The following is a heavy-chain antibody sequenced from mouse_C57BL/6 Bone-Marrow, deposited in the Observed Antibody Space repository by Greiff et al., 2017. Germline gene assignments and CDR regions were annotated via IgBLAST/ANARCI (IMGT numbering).Heavy chain of an antibody. D-gene: IGHD5-1-1*01. CDR1: GFTFSDYG. CDR3: ARSNTPWFAY. CDR2: ISSGSSTI. V-gene: IGHV5-17*01. J-gene: IGHJ3*01. Sequence: EVQLVESGGGLVKPGGSLKLSCAASGFTFSDYGMHWVRQAPEKGLEWVAYISSGSSTIYYADTVKGRFTISRDNAKNTLFLQMTSLRSEDTAMYYCARSNTPWFAYWGQGTLVTVSA.